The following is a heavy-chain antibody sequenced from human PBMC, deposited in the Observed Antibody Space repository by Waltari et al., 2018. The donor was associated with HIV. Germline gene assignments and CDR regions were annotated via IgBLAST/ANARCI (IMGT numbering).Heavy chain of an antibody. D-gene: IGHD3-22*01. CDR3: AKKHDSSYFDY. V-gene: IGHV4-39*01. CDR2: IYYSGST. CDR1: GGSISSSSYY. J-gene: IGHJ4*02. Sequence: QLPLQESGPGLVKPSETLSLTCTVPGGSISSSSYYWRWLRQPPGKGLEWIGSIYYSGSTYYNPALKSRVTISVDTAKSQFSLKLSSVTAADTAVYYCAKKHDSSYFDYWGQGTLVTVSS.